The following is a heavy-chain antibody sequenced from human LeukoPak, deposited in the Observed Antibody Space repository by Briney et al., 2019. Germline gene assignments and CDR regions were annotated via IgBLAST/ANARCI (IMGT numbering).Heavy chain of an antibody. J-gene: IGHJ4*02. CDR1: GYTFTGYY. D-gene: IGHD3-9*01. Sequence: ASVKVSCKASGYTFTGYYMHWVRQAPGQGLERMGWINPNSGGTNYAQKFQGRVAMTRDTSISTAYMELSRLRSDDTAVYYCARDLYDILTGYTDWGQGTLVTVSS. CDR3: ARDLYDILTGYTD. V-gene: IGHV1-2*02. CDR2: INPNSGGT.